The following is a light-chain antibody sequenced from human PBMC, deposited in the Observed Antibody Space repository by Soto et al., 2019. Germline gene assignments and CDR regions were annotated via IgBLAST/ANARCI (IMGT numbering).Light chain of an antibody. V-gene: IGKV1-9*01. J-gene: IGKJ3*01. Sequence: DIQMTQSPSTLSGSVGDRVTITCRASQAIGSYFAWYQQRPGTAPKLLIYSASTLHSGVPSRFSGSGSGTDFTLTISSLQPEDFATYYCQQVDSYPRTFGPGTKVDIK. CDR2: SAS. CDR1: QAIGSY. CDR3: QQVDSYPRT.